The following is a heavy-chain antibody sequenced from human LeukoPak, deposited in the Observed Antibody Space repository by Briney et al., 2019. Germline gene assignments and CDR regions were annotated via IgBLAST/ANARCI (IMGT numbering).Heavy chain of an antibody. CDR2: VDTIGST. Sequence: SESLSLTWTVSAGSISSYYWAWIRQSARKGLDWIGRVDTIGSTKYNPSFRSRARMSTDTPRNLLSLRLRSVAAADTAVYYVVGYGESGFEYWGQGALVTVSS. J-gene: IGHJ4*02. V-gene: IGHV4-4*07. CDR1: AGSISSYY. CDR3: VGYGESGFEY. D-gene: IGHD2-21*01.